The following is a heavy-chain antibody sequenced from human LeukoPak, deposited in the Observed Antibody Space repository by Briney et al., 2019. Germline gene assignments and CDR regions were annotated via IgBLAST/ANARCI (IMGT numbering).Heavy chain of an antibody. CDR2: INHSGST. CDR1: GGSFSGYY. J-gene: IGHJ6*03. CDR3: ARERYYYYYMDV. V-gene: IGHV4-34*01. Sequence: PSETLSLTCAVYGGSFSGYYWSWIRQPPGKGLEWIGEINHSGSTNYNPSLKSRVTISVDTSKNQFSLKLSSATAADTAVYYCARERYYYYYMDVWGKGTTVTVSS.